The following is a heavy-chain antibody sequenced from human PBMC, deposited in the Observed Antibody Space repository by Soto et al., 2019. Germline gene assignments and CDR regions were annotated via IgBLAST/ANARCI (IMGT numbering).Heavy chain of an antibody. D-gene: IGHD6-13*01. CDR1: GGSVSSNSYS. Sequence: SETLSLTCTVSGGSVSSNSYSWGWIRQPPGKGLEWIGSIYPSGDTNYNPSLQSRVTISVDTSKNQFSLRLSSVTAADTAVYYCARRYSSAFDIWGQGTMVTVS. CDR2: IYPSGDT. CDR3: ARRYSSAFDI. J-gene: IGHJ3*02. V-gene: IGHV4-61*05.